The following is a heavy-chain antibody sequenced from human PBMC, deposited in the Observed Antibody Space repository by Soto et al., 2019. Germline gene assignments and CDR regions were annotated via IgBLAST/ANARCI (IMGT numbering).Heavy chain of an antibody. CDR3: AGDYYGYAFDI. CDR2: ISAYNGNT. CDR1: GYTFTSYG. J-gene: IGHJ3*02. D-gene: IGHD3-10*01. Sequence: GASVKVSCKASGYTFTSYGISWVRQAPGQGLEWMGWISAYNGNTNYAQKLQGRVTMTTDTSTSTAYMELSSLRSEDTAVYYCAGDYYGYAFDIWGQGTMVTVSS. V-gene: IGHV1-18*01.